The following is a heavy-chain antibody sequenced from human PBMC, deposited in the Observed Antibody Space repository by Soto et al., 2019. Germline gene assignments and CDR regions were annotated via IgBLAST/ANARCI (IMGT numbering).Heavy chain of an antibody. J-gene: IGHJ6*02. V-gene: IGHV1-69*05. CDR3: AGDKERQRVGGNYYYAMDI. CDR2: IIPIFRTP. CDR1: GGTFNTFA. Sequence: QVQLVQSGAEVKKPGSSVKVSCKASGGTFNTFAISWVRQAPGQGFEWLGGIIPIFRTPDYAQKFQGRVTXXXDXXASTAYMELSSLRSEDTAVYYCAGDKERQRVGGNYYYAMDIWGQGTTVTVSS. D-gene: IGHD1-1*01.